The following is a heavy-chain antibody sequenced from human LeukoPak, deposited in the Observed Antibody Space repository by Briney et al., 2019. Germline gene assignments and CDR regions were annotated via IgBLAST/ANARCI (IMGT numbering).Heavy chain of an antibody. J-gene: IGHJ6*03. CDR1: GGSISSYY. CDR2: IYYSGST. Sequence: PSETLSLTCTVSGGSISSYYWSWIRQPPGKGLEWIGYIYYSGSTNYNPSLKSRVTISVETSKNQFSLKLSSVTAADTAVYYCARASTIFGVVTKDYYYYMDVWGKGTTVTVSS. V-gene: IGHV4-59*01. D-gene: IGHD3-3*01. CDR3: ARASTIFGVVTKDYYYYMDV.